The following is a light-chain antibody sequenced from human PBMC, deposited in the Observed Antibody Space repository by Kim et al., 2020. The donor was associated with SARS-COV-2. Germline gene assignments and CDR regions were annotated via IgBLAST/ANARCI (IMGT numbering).Light chain of an antibody. Sequence: AYEGDRYTITGRASQDIRNDLGWYQQNPGRAPKRLIYGASSLQSGVPSRFSGSGSGTEFTLTISSVQPEDFATYFCLQHSTYPITYGQGTRLEIK. V-gene: IGKV1-17*01. CDR2: GAS. CDR1: QDIRND. J-gene: IGKJ5*01. CDR3: LQHSTYPIT.